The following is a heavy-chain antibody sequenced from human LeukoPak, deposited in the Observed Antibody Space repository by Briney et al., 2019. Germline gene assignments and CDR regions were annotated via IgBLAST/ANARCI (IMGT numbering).Heavy chain of an antibody. CDR3: AKYTYYDFWSGPYYFDY. D-gene: IGHD3-3*01. Sequence: GGSLRLSCAASGFTFSSYAMSWVRQAPGKGLEWVSAISGSGGSTYYADSVKGRFTIPRDNSKNTLYLQMNSLRAEDTAVYYCAKYTYYDFWSGPYYFDYWGQGTLVTVSS. CDR1: GFTFSSYA. V-gene: IGHV3-23*01. CDR2: ISGSGGST. J-gene: IGHJ4*02.